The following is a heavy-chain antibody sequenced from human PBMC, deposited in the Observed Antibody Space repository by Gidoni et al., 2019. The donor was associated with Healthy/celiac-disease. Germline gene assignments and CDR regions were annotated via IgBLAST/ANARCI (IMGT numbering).Heavy chain of an antibody. D-gene: IGHD3-3*01. Sequence: EVQLLESGGGLVPPGGSLRLSCEASGFTFSSYAMSWVRQAPGKGLEWVSAISGRGGSTYYADSVKGRFTISRDNSKNTLYLQMNSLRAEDTAVYYCAKSRITIFGGTFDYWGQGTLVTVSS. CDR3: AKSRITIFGGTFDY. CDR1: GFTFSSYA. CDR2: ISGRGGST. J-gene: IGHJ4*02. V-gene: IGHV3-23*01.